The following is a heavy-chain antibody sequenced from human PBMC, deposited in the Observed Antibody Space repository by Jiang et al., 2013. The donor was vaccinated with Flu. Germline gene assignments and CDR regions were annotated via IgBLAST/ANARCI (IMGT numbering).Heavy chain of an antibody. CDR1: GFTFDDYV. J-gene: IGHJ4*02. D-gene: IGHD3-22*01. CDR3: ARDKRSDYYDSSGFTPHHHTFDY. CDR2: ITWDGGNT. Sequence: VQLLESGGVVVQPGGSLRLSCAASGFTFDDYVMHWVRQAPGKGLEWVSLITWDGGNTYYADSVKGRFTISRDNSRSSLYLQMNSLRPEDTALYYCARDKRSDYYDSSGFTPHHHTFDYVGPGNPGHRLL. V-gene: IGHV3-43D*03.